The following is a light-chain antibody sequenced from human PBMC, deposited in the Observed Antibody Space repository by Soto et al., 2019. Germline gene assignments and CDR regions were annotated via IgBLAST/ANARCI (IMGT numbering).Light chain of an antibody. V-gene: IGKV3-20*01. CDR1: QSVSSSY. J-gene: IGKJ1*01. Sequence: EIVLTQSPGTLSLSPGERATLSCRASQSVSSSYLAWYQQKPGQAPRLLIYGASNRATGIPDRFSGSGSGTDFTLTISRLEPEDFAVYYCQQYGSSPQWTCGQGTKVEIK. CDR3: QQYGSSPQWT. CDR2: GAS.